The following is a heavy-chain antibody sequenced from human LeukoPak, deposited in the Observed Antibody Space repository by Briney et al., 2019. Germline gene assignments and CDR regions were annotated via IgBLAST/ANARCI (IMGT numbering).Heavy chain of an antibody. Sequence: PSESLSLTCSVSGGSITSSSYHWGWIRQPPGKGLEWIGMIINRGSTYYNASLRSRFTLSVDTSMNQFSLKLSSVTASDTATFYCVRQGGWGGAASLIEFWGQGILVTVSS. V-gene: IGHV4-39*01. D-gene: IGHD2-15*01. CDR2: IINRGST. CDR3: VRQGGWGGAASLIEF. J-gene: IGHJ4*02. CDR1: GGSITSSSYH.